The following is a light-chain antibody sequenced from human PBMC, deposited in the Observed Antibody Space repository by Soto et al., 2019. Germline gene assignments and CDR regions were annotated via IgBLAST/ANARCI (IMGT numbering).Light chain of an antibody. V-gene: IGLV2-23*01. J-gene: IGLJ1*01. Sequence: QSALTQPASVSGSPGQSIAISCTGTSSDVGSYNLVSWYQQHPGKAPKLMIYEGTKRPSGVSNRFSGSKSGNTASLTISGLKAEDEADYYCCSSAGSSLYVFGSGTQLTVL. CDR3: CSSAGSSLYV. CDR1: SSDVGSYNL. CDR2: EGT.